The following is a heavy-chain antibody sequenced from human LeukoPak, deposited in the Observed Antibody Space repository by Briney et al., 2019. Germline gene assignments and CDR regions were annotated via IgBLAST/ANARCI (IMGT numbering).Heavy chain of an antibody. V-gene: IGHV3-21*01. CDR2: ISSSSSYI. Sequence: GGSLRLSCAASGFTFSSYSMNWVRQAPGKGLEWVSSISSSSSYIYYADSVKGRFTISRDNAKNSLYLQMNSLRAEDTAVYYCARGGPRKKAWIAVAGAATPYYFDYWGQGTLVTVSS. CDR1: GFTFSSYS. CDR3: ARGGPRKKAWIAVAGAATPYYFDY. J-gene: IGHJ4*02. D-gene: IGHD6-19*01.